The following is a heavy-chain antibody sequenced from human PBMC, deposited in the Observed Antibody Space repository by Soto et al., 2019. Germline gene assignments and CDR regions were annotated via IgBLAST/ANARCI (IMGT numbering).Heavy chain of an antibody. V-gene: IGHV4-59*01. CDR3: ARADPDASVGY. D-gene: IGHD3-16*01. CDR1: GGSMSSDY. CDR2: ISYSGST. Sequence: SETLSLTCTVSGGSMSSDYWTWLRQPPGKGLEWIGYISYSGSTYYNPSLKSRVTISADTSRNQFSLKLSSVIAADTAVYYCARADPDASVGYWGQGTLVTVS. J-gene: IGHJ4*02.